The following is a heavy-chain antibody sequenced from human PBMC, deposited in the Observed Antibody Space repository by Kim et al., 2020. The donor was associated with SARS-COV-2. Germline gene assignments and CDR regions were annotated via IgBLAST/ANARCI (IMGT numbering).Heavy chain of an antibody. CDR1: GFTFSGYW. V-gene: IGHV3-7*03. J-gene: IGHJ4*02. CDR2: IKQDGSEK. Sequence: GGSLRLSCAASGFTFSGYWMSWVRQAPGKGLEWLANIKQDGSEKYYVDSVKGRFTISRDNAKNSLYLQMNSLRAEDTAVYYCARDGPPDYWGQGTLVTVS. CDR3: ARDGPPDY.